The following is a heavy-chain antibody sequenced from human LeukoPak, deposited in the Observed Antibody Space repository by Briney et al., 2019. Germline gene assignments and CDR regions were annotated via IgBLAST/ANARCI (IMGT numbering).Heavy chain of an antibody. J-gene: IGHJ4*02. CDR1: GYTFTSYA. CDR3: ARGGVLWSRGFFDY. Sequence: EASVKVSCKASGYTFTSYAMHWVRQAPGQRLEWMGWINAGNGNTKYSQKFQGRVTITRDTSASTAYMELSSLRSEETAVYYCARGGVLWSRGFFDYWGQGTLVTVSS. D-gene: IGHD3-10*01. V-gene: IGHV1-3*01. CDR2: INAGNGNT.